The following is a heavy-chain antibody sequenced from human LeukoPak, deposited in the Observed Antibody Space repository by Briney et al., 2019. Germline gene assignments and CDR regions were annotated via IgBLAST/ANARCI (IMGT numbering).Heavy chain of an antibody. CDR1: GGTFSSYA. CDR3: ARRPQLRFLESDAFDI. Sequence: GSSVKVSCKASGGTFSSYAISWVRQAPGQGLEWMGRIIPILGTANYAQKFQGRVTITTDESTSTAYMELSSLRSEDTAVYYCARRPQLRFLESDAFDIWGQGTMVTVSS. V-gene: IGHV1-69*11. D-gene: IGHD3-3*01. CDR2: IIPILGTA. J-gene: IGHJ3*02.